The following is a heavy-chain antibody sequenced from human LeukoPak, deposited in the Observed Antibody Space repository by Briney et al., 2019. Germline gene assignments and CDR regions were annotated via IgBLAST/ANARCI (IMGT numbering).Heavy chain of an antibody. J-gene: IGHJ4*02. V-gene: IGHV1-2*02. D-gene: IGHD1-26*01. CDR1: GYTFTGYY. CDR2: INPNSGGT. CDR3: ARGGIVGATPHLFDY. Sequence: ASVKVSCKASGYTFTGYYMHWVRQAPGQGLEWMGWINPNSGGTNYAQKFQGRVTMTGDTSISTAYMELSRLRSDDTAVYYCARGGIVGATPHLFDYWGQGTLVTVSS.